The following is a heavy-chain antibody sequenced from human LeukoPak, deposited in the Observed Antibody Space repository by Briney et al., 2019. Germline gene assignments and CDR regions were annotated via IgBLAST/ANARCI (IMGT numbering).Heavy chain of an antibody. Sequence: PGGSLRLSCAASGFTFSNYAMGGVRQAPGKGLEWVSTINDSGGRTHYADSVKGRFTISRDNSKNTLYLQMKSLRAEDTAVYYCDGADYWGQGTLVTVSS. CDR3: DGADY. J-gene: IGHJ4*02. CDR2: INDSGGRT. CDR1: GFTFSNYA. V-gene: IGHV3-23*01.